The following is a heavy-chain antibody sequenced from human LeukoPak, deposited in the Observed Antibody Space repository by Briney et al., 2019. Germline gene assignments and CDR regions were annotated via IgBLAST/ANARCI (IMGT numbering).Heavy chain of an antibody. CDR3: ARGRSVNYYYGMDV. CDR1: GGSFSGYY. CDR2: INHSGST. V-gene: IGHV4-34*01. Sequence: SETLSLTCAVYGGSFSGYYWSWIRQPPGKGLEWIGEINHSGSTNYNPSLKSRVTISVDTSKNQFSLKLSSVTAADTAVYYCARGRSVNYYYGMDVWGQGTTVTVSS. J-gene: IGHJ6*02. D-gene: IGHD4-17*01.